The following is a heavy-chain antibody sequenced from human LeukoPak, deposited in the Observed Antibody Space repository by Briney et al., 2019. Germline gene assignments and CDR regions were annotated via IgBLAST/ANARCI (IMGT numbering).Heavy chain of an antibody. CDR2: VYPGNSDS. CDR3: ARGFDTGSSANWFDP. J-gene: IGHJ5*02. D-gene: IGHD6-13*01. CDR1: GYSFTTHW. Sequence: GESLKISCKGSGYSFTTHWIAWVRQRPGEGLEWMGIVYPGNSDSRYSPSFQGHVTMSADKSISTAYLQRHSLEASDTAIYFCARGFDTGSSANWFDPWGQGTLVTVSS. V-gene: IGHV5-51*01.